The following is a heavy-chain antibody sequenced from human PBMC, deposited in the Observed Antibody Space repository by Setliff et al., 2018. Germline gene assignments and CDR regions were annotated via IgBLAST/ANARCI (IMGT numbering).Heavy chain of an antibody. CDR3: ASDSQGNYNFWSGSYYYYGMDV. CDR2: ISAHNGNT. Sequence: ASVKVSCKASGYTFTSYGISWVRQAPGQGLEWMGWISAHNGNTNYAQKLQGRVTMTTDTSTSTAYMELRSLRSDDTAVYYCASDSQGNYNFWSGSYYYYGMDVCGQGTTVTVSS. J-gene: IGHJ6*02. V-gene: IGHV1-18*01. CDR1: GYTFTSYG. D-gene: IGHD3-3*01.